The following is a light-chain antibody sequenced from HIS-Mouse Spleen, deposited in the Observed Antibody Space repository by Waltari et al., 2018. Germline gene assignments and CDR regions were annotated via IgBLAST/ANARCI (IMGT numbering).Light chain of an antibody. CDR2: DVS. CDR1: SSDVGGYNY. V-gene: IGLV2-11*01. CDR3: CSYAGSYTWV. Sequence: QSALTQPASVSGSPGQSVTISCTGTSSDVGGYNYVSWYQQHPGKAPKLMILDVSKRPSWVPDRVSGSKSGNTASLTISGLQAEDEADYYCCSYAGSYTWVFGGGTKLTVL. J-gene: IGLJ3*02.